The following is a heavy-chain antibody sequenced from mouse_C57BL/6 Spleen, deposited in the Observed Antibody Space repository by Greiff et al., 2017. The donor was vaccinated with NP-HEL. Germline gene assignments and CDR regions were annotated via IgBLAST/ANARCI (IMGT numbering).Heavy chain of an antibody. Sequence: LVKPGDSVKISCKASGYSFTGYFMNWVMQSHGKSLEWIGRINPYNGDTFYNQKFKGKATLTVDKSSSTAHMELRSLTSEDSAVYYCAREGGNYASWFAYWGQGTLVTVSA. CDR1: GYSFTGYF. V-gene: IGHV1-20*01. J-gene: IGHJ3*01. CDR2: INPYNGDT. D-gene: IGHD2-1*01. CDR3: AREGGNYASWFAY.